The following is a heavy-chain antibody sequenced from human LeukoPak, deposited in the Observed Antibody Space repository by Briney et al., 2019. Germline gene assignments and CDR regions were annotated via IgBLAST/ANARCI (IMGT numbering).Heavy chain of an antibody. V-gene: IGHV4-34*01. D-gene: IGHD6-13*01. CDR2: INHSGGT. CDR1: GGSFSGYY. Sequence: SETLSLTCAVYGGSFSGYYWSWIRHPPGKGLEWIGEINHSGGTNYNPSLKSRVTISVDTSKNQFSLKLSSVTAADTAVYYCARVCPLSSSWYWDYYYYYMDVWGKGTTVTVSS. CDR3: ARVCPLSSSWYWDYYYYYMDV. J-gene: IGHJ6*03.